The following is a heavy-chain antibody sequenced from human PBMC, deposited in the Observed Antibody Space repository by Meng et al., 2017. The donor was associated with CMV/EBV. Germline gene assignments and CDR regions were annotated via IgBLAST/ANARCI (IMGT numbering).Heavy chain of an antibody. CDR3: ATGLGEDGDYTGDF. D-gene: IGHD4-17*01. Sequence: GESLKIPCVVSGLTVSSIYMSRVRQAPGKGLEWVSVIYSGGTSYHADSVKGRFTISRDNSKNTVFLQMNSLRAEDTAVYYCATGLGEDGDYTGDFWGQGTLVTVSS. V-gene: IGHV3-53*01. CDR1: GLTVSSIY. J-gene: IGHJ4*02. CDR2: IYSGGTS.